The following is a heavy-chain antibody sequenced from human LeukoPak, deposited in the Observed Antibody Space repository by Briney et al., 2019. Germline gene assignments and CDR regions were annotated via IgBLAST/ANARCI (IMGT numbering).Heavy chain of an antibody. CDR2: IKQDGSEK. CDR1: GFTFTSYW. Sequence: GGSLRLSCAASGFTFTSYWMTRVRQAPGKGLEWVANIKQDGSEKFYVGSVRGRFTISRDNARNSVSLQMNSLRAEDTAVYYCARDIDTNYWGQGTLVTVSS. J-gene: IGHJ4*02. V-gene: IGHV3-7*03. CDR3: ARDIDTNY. D-gene: IGHD1-26*01.